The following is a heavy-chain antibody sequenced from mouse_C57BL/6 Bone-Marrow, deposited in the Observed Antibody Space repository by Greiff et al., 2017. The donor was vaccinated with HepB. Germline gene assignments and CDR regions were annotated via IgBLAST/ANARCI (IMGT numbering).Heavy chain of an antibody. D-gene: IGHD2-4*01. CDR3: ARVYDYGFAY. V-gene: IGHV1-59*01. CDR1: GYTFTSYW. CDR2: IDPSDSYT. J-gene: IGHJ3*01. Sequence: QVQLQQPGAELVRPGTSVKLSCKASGYTFTSYWMHWVKQRPGQGLEWIGVIDPSDSYTNYNQKFKGKATLTVDTSSSTAYMQLISLTSEDSAVYYCARVYDYGFAYWGQGTLVTVSA.